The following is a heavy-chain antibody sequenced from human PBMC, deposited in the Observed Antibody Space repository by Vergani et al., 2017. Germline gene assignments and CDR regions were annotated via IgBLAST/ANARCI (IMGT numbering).Heavy chain of an antibody. Sequence: EVQLEESGGGLVLPGRSLRLSCVAFGFTSAGYAMHWVRQAPGKGLEWVSGISWNSNSIGYADSVKGRFTISRDNAKNSLYLQMNSLRAEDTALYYCAKDLGTSSEGGWFDPWGQGTLVTVSS. CDR1: GFTSAGYA. CDR3: AKDLGTSSEGGWFDP. J-gene: IGHJ5*02. V-gene: IGHV3-9*02. CDR2: ISWNSNSI. D-gene: IGHD6-6*01.